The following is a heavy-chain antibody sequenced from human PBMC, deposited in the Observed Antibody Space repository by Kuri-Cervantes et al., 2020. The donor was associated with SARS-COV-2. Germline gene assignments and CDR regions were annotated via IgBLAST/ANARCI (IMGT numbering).Heavy chain of an antibody. D-gene: IGHD1-26*01. CDR2: FDPGDGET. CDR1: GYTLTELS. J-gene: IGHJ3*02. Sequence: ASVKVSCRVSGYTLTELSMHWVRQAPGKGLEWMGGFDPGDGETIYAQKFQGRVTMTEDTSTDTAYMELSSLRSEDTAVSYCARASVGATNRFAFDIWGQGTMVTVSS. CDR3: ARASVGATNRFAFDI. V-gene: IGHV1-24*01.